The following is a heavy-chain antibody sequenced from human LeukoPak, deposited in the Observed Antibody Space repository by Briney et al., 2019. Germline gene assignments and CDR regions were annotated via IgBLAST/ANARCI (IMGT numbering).Heavy chain of an antibody. D-gene: IGHD2-21*01. CDR3: AKEEGTNCGGDCYYYMDV. J-gene: IGHJ6*03. V-gene: IGHV3-23*01. CDR1: GFSFRSYA. Sequence: GGSLRLSCAASGFSFRSYAMSWVRQAPGEGLEWVLAVSRSGDDTYYADSVRGRFTVSRDNSRNTLYLHMSSLRAEDTAVYYCAKEEGTNCGGDCYYYMDVWGQGTLVTVSS. CDR2: VSRSGDDT.